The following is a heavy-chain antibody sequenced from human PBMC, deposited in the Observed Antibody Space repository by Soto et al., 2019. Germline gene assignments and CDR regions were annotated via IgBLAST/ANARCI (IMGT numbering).Heavy chain of an antibody. CDR3: ARASIAAPWVDY. V-gene: IGHV4-4*02. CDR1: CGSISSSNW. J-gene: IGHJ4*02. CDR2: IYHSGST. Sequence: SETLSLTCAVSCGSISSSNWWSWVRQPPGKGLEWIGEIYHSGSTNYNPSLKSRVTISVDKSKNQFSLKLSSVTAADTAVYYCARASIAAPWVDYWGQGTLVTVSS. D-gene: IGHD6-6*01.